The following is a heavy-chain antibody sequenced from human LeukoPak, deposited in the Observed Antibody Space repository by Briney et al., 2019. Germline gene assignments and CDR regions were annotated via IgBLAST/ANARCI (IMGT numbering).Heavy chain of an antibody. CDR3: ATGAAYFDY. CDR1: GGSISSYY. Sequence: SETLSLTCTVSGGSISSYYWSWIRQPPGKGLEWIGYIYYSGSTNYNPSLKSRVTISVDTSKNQISLKLSSVTAAYTAVYYCATGAAYFDYWGQGTLVTVSS. D-gene: IGHD6-25*01. J-gene: IGHJ4*02. V-gene: IGHV4-59*08. CDR2: IYYSGST.